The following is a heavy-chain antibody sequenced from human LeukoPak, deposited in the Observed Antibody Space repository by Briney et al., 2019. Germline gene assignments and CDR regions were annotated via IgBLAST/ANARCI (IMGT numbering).Heavy chain of an antibody. D-gene: IGHD6-19*01. CDR3: ARSRGAVADLNWFDP. CDR1: GFTFSSYA. Sequence: GGSLRLSCAASGFTFSSYAMHWVRQAPGKGLEYVSAISSNGGSTYYANSVKGRFTISRDNSKNTLYLQMGSLRAEDMAVYYCARSRGAVADLNWFDPWGQGTLVTVSS. CDR2: ISSNGGST. V-gene: IGHV3-64*01. J-gene: IGHJ5*02.